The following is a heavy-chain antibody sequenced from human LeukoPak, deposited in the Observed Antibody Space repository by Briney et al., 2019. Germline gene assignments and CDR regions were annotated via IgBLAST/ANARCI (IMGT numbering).Heavy chain of an antibody. V-gene: IGHV4-4*02. CDR2: IYHSGST. CDR3: ARAFCGGDCYIDY. CDR1: GGSMSSGNW. J-gene: IGHJ4*02. Sequence: SETLSLTCAVSGGSMSSGNWWSWVRQPPGKGLEWIGEIYHSGSTNYNPSLKSRVTISVDKSKNQSSLKLSSVTAADTAVYYCARAFCGGDCYIDYWGQGTLVTVSS. D-gene: IGHD2-21*02.